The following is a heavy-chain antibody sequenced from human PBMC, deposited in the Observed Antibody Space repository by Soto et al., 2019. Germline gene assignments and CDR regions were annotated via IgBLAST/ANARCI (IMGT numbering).Heavy chain of an antibody. CDR3: ARDGYSSSWMGLYYYYGMDV. D-gene: IGHD6-13*01. V-gene: IGHV3-33*01. Sequence: QVQLVESGGGVVQPGRSLRLSCAASGFTFSSYGMHWVRQAPGKGLEWVAVIWYDGSNKYYADSVKGRFTISRDNSKNTLYLQMNSLRAEDTAVYYCARDGYSSSWMGLYYYYGMDVWGQGTTVTVSS. J-gene: IGHJ6*02. CDR1: GFTFSSYG. CDR2: IWYDGSNK.